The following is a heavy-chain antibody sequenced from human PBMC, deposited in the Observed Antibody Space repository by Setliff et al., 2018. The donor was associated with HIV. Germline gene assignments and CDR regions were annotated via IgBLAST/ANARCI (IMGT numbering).Heavy chain of an antibody. CDR2: IYYDGRT. Sequence: LRLSCAASGFTLSDHYMDWVRQAPGKGLEWIGSIYYDGRTFYKPSLESRLTISVDTSKNQFSLRLNSVTAADTAVYFCARGGAVSADFDSWGQGTLVTVSS. D-gene: IGHD3-16*01. CDR1: GFTLSDHY. J-gene: IGHJ4*02. V-gene: IGHV4-38-2*01. CDR3: ARGGAVSADFDS.